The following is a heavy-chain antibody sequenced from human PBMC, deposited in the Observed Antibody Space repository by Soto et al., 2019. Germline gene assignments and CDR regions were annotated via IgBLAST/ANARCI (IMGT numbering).Heavy chain of an antibody. CDR2: INHSGST. J-gene: IGHJ4*02. V-gene: IGHV4-34*01. Sequence: QVQLQQWGAGLLKPSETLSLTCAVYGGSFSGYYWSWIRQPPGKGLEWIGEINHSGSTNYNPSLKSRVTISVDTSKNQFSLKLSSVTAADTAVYYCATNRRFDGSGSYGEIDYWGQGTLVTVSS. D-gene: IGHD3-10*01. CDR1: GGSFSGYY. CDR3: ATNRRFDGSGSYGEIDY.